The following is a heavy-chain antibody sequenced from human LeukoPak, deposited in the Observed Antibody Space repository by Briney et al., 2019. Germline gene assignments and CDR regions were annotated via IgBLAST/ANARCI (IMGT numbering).Heavy chain of an antibody. J-gene: IGHJ4*02. D-gene: IGHD1-26*01. V-gene: IGHV1-46*01. Sequence: ASVKVSCKASGYTFTSYYMHWVRQAPGQGLEWMGIINPSGGSTSYAQKFQGRVTMTRDTSTSTVYMELSSLRSEDTAVYYCAKGFSIVGATTFIDYWGQGTLVTVSS. CDR2: INPSGGST. CDR1: GYTFTSYY. CDR3: AKGFSIVGATTFIDY.